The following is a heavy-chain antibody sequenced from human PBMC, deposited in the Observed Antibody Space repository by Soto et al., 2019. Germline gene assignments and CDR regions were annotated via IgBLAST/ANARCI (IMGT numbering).Heavy chain of an antibody. CDR1: GFTFSSYE. D-gene: IGHD2-2*01. CDR2: TSSSGSTI. Sequence: GGSLRLSCAASGFTFSSYEMNWVRQAPGKGLEWVSYTSSSGSTIYYADSVKGRFTISRDNAKNSLYLQMNSLRAEDTAVYYCARDSSTSCFDYWGQGTLVTVSS. J-gene: IGHJ4*02. V-gene: IGHV3-48*03. CDR3: ARDSSTSCFDY.